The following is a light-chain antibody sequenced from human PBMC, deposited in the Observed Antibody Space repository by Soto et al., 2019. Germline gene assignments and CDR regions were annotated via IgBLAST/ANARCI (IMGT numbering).Light chain of an antibody. Sequence: EIVMPQSPATLSVSPGERATLSCRASQSVSSYLAWYQQKPGQAPRLLIYDASNRATGIPARFSGSGSGTEFTLTISSLQSEDFAVYYCQQHDSWPRTFGQGTKVDIK. CDR1: QSVSSY. J-gene: IGKJ1*01. CDR3: QQHDSWPRT. V-gene: IGKV3D-15*01. CDR2: DAS.